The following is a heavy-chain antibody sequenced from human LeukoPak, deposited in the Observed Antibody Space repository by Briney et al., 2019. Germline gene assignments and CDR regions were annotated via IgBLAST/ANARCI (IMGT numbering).Heavy chain of an antibody. CDR3: ARLGFCSGGRCLNDY. CDR1: GGAISGYY. V-gene: IGHV4-59*12. J-gene: IGHJ4*02. D-gene: IGHD2-15*01. CDR2: IHYSGST. Sequence: SSETPSLTCTVSGGAISGYYWNWIRQPPGKGLEWIGHIHYSGSTNYNPSLRSRVTILVDTSKNQFSLELTSVTAADTAVYYCARLGFCSGGRCLNDYWGQGTLVTVSS.